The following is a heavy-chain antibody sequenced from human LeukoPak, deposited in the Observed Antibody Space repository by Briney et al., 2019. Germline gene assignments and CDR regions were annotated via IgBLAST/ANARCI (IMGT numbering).Heavy chain of an antibody. J-gene: IGHJ5*02. CDR2: IHRSWST. CDR3: ARSRVGSYYSKDWFDP. D-gene: IGHD3-10*01. V-gene: IGHV4-4*02. CDR1: GDSISSSAW. Sequence: PSGTLSLTCAGSGDSISSSAWWCWVRQPPGEGLEWSGEIHRSWSTFYNPSLERRLTMSLDKSKNQLSLKLSSVTPADTAVYYCARSRVGSYYSKDWFDPWGQGTLVTVSS.